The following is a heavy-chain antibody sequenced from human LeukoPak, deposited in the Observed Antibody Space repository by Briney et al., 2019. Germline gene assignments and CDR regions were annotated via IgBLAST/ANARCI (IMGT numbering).Heavy chain of an antibody. Sequence: MPSETLSLTCTVSGGSISSYYWSWIRQPPGKGLEWIGYIFHRGRTNYNPSLKSRITISMDTSKNQVSLKLNSVTAADTAVYYCARIYGDYVFYYAMDVWGQGTTVTVSS. CDR1: GGSISSYY. V-gene: IGHV4-59*08. J-gene: IGHJ6*02. D-gene: IGHD4-17*01. CDR2: IFHRGRT. CDR3: ARIYGDYVFYYAMDV.